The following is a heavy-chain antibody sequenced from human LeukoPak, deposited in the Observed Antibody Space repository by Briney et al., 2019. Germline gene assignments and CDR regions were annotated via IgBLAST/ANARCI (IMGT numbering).Heavy chain of an antibody. J-gene: IGHJ4*02. CDR3: ARDGYCSSTSCYATKTIDY. CDR2: INPSSGGT. CDR1: GYSFTGYY. Sequence: GASVKVSCKASGYSFTGYYMHWVRQAPGQGLEWMGWINPSSGGTNYAQKFQGRVTVTRDTSISTAYMELSRLRSDDTAVYYCARDGYCSSTSCYATKTIDYWGQGTLVTVSS. D-gene: IGHD2-2*01. V-gene: IGHV1-2*02.